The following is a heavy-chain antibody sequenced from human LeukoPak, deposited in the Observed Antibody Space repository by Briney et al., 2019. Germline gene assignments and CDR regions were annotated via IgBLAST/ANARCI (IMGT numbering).Heavy chain of an antibody. CDR1: GFTVSSNF. Sequence: GGSLRLSCAASGFTVSSNFMSWVRQAPGKGLEWVSVIYSGGSTYYADSVKGKFTISRDNSKNTLYLQMNSLRVEDTAVYYCALGLVTDYWGQGTLVTVSS. V-gene: IGHV3-66*01. J-gene: IGHJ4*02. CDR2: IYSGGST. CDR3: ALGLVTDY. D-gene: IGHD3-9*01.